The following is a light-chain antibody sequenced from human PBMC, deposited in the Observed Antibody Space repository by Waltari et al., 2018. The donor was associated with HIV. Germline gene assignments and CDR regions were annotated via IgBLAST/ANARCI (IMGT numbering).Light chain of an antibody. CDR3: QQYYSTPRT. J-gene: IGKJ1*01. CDR1: QSVLYSSNNKNY. V-gene: IGKV4-1*01. Sequence: DIVMTQSPDSLAVSMGGRATINCKSSQSVLYSSNNKNYLAWYQQKPGQPPKLLIYWASTRESGVPDRFSGSGSGTDFTLTISSLQAEDVAVYYCQQYYSTPRTFGQGTKVEIK. CDR2: WAS.